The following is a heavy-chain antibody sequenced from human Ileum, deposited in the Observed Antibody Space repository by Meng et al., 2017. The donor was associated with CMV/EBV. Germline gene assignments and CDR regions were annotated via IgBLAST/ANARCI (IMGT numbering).Heavy chain of an antibody. CDR1: GFTFRSYG. V-gene: IGHV3-30*02. D-gene: IGHD6-19*01. CDR3: AKDVAVAGHFDY. J-gene: IGHJ4*02. CDR2: VRYDGIKK. Sequence: VQLGEPGGGVVQPGGSLRLSCAASGFTFRSYGMHLGRQAPGKGLGWVAFVRYDGIKKYYADSLKGRFVISRDDSKNTVYLQLNNLRAEDTAVYYCAKDVAVAGHFDYWGQGTLVTVSS.